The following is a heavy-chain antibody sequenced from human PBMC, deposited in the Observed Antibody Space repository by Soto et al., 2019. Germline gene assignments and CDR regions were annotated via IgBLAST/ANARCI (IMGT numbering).Heavy chain of an antibody. Sequence: PGGSLRLSGAASGFTFSNAWMSWVRQAPGKGLEWVGRIKSKTDGGTTDYAAPVKGRFTISRDDSKNTLYLQMNSLKTEDTAVYYCTTYCGGDGGCFDYWGQGTLVTVSS. CDR2: IKSKTDGGTT. D-gene: IGHD2-21*02. J-gene: IGHJ4*02. CDR3: TTYCGGDGGCFDY. V-gene: IGHV3-15*01. CDR1: GFTFSNAW.